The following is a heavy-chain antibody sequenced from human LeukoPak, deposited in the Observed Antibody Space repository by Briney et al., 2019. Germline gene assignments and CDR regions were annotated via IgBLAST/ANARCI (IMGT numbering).Heavy chain of an antibody. Sequence: PSETLSLTCTVSGGSISSSSYYWSWIRQPAGKGLEWIGRIYTSGSTNYNPSLKSRVTISVDTSKNQLSLKLSSVTAADTAVYYCARDSTYYYDSSGYVHWGQGTLVTVSS. CDR3: ARDSTYYYDSSGYVH. CDR1: GGSISSSSYY. CDR2: IYTSGST. V-gene: IGHV4-61*02. D-gene: IGHD3-22*01. J-gene: IGHJ4*02.